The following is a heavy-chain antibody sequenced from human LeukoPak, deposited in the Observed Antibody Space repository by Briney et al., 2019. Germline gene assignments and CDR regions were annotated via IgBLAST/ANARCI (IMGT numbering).Heavy chain of an antibody. J-gene: IGHJ4*02. CDR1: GFTFSSYA. D-gene: IGHD2-2*02. CDR2: ISGSGSST. V-gene: IGHV3-23*01. CDR3: AKDKSVYCSSTSCYNNLDY. Sequence: GGSLRLSCAASGFTFSSYAMSWVRQAPGKGLEWVSAISGSGSSTYYADSVKGRFTISRDNSKNTLYLQMNSLRAEDTAVYYCAKDKSVYCSSTSCYNNLDYWGQGTLVTVSS.